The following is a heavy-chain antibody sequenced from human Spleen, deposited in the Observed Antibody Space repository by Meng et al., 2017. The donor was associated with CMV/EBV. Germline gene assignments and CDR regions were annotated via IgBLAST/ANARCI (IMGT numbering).Heavy chain of an antibody. Sequence: SGPTLVKPTQTLTLTCTFSGFSINTSGVGVGWIRQPPGKALEWLAVIDWDDDKYYSTSLKTRLTISKDTSKNQVVLTMTKMDPGDTGTYYCARISGINYGMDVWGQGTTVTVSS. CDR3: ARISGINYGMDV. D-gene: IGHD1-26*01. J-gene: IGHJ6*02. V-gene: IGHV2-70*12. CDR1: GFSINTSGVG. CDR2: IDWDDDK.